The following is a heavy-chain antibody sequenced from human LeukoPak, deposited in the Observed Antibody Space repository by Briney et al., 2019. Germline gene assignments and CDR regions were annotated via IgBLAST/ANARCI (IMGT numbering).Heavy chain of an antibody. Sequence: SETLSLTCTVSGGSISSYYWSWIRQPPGKGLEWIGYIYYSGSTNYNPSLKSRVTISVDTSKNQFSLKLSSVTAADTAVYYCARAGWELRRGGFDYWGQGTLVTDSS. V-gene: IGHV4-59*01. CDR3: ARAGWELRRGGFDY. CDR2: IYYSGST. J-gene: IGHJ4*02. D-gene: IGHD1-26*01. CDR1: GGSISSYY.